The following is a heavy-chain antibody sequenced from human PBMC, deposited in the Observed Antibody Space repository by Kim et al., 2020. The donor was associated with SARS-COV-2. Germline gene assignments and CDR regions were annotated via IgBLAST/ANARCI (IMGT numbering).Heavy chain of an antibody. V-gene: IGHV1-18*01. CDR3: ASGVVPAGGPEPLPPIDAFDI. D-gene: IGHD2-2*01. Sequence: ASVKVSCKASGYTFTSYGISWVRQAPGQGLEWMGWISAYNGNTNYAQKLQGRVTMTTDTSTSTAYMELRSLRSDDTAVYYCASGVVPAGGPEPLPPIDAFDIWGQGTMVTVSS. J-gene: IGHJ3*02. CDR1: GYTFTSYG. CDR2: ISAYNGNT.